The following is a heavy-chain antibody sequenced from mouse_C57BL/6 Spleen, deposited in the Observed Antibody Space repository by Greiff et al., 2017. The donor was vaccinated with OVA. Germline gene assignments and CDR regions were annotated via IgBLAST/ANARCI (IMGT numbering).Heavy chain of an antibody. V-gene: IGHV1-76*01. J-gene: IGHJ1*03. Sequence: QLQQSGAELVRPGASVKLSCKASGYTFTDYYINWVKQRPGQGLEWIARIYPGSGNTYYNEKFKGKATLTAEKSSSTAYMQLSSLTSEDSAVYVCAREGWERYFDVWGTGTTVTVSS. CDR2: IYPGSGNT. CDR1: GYTFTDYY. CDR3: AREGWERYFDV. D-gene: IGHD1-1*02.